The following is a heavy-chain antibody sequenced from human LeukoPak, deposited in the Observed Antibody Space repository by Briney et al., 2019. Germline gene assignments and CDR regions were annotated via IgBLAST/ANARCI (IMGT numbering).Heavy chain of an antibody. CDR3: ATVYDSSGYPFDY. D-gene: IGHD3-22*01. V-gene: IGHV1-2*02. J-gene: IGHJ4*02. CDR2: INPNSGGT. CDR1: GYTFTGYY. Sequence: ASVKVSCKASGYTFTGYYMHWVRQAPGQGLEWMGWINPNSGGTNYAQKFQGRVTMTRDTPISTAYMELSRLRSDDTAVYYCATVYDSSGYPFDYWGQGTLVTVSS.